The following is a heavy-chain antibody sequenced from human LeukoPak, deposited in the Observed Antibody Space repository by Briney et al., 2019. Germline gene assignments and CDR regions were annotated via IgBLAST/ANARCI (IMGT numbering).Heavy chain of an antibody. CDR2: IYTSGST. V-gene: IGHV4-61*02. J-gene: IGHJ5*02. D-gene: IGHD3-22*01. CDR1: GGSISSGGYY. CDR3: ARDLDSSGYYYAGDNWFDP. Sequence: SETLSLTCTVSGGSISSGGYYWSWIRQPAGKGLEWIGRIYTSGSTNYNPSLKSRVTISVDTSKNQFSLKLSSVTAADTAVYYCARDLDSSGYYYAGDNWFDPWGQGTLVTVSS.